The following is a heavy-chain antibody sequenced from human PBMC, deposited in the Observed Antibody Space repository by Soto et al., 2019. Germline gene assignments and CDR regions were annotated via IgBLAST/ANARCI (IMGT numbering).Heavy chain of an antibody. CDR2: ISYDGSQK. CDR1: GFKFTDFA. CDR3: ARAPSSAWHTFDF. Sequence: GGSLRLSCAASGFKFTDFAFHWVRQSPGMGLEWVAVISYDGSQKYYTPSVQGRFSISRDNSKSIVFLQTNSLRPADAAIYYCARAPSSAWHTFDFWGQGALVTVSS. J-gene: IGHJ4*02. D-gene: IGHD3-22*01. V-gene: IGHV3-30-3*01.